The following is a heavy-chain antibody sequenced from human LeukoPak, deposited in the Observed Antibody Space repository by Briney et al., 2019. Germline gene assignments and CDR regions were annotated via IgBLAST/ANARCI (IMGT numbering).Heavy chain of an antibody. CDR1: GFTFSSYA. CDR3: ARAGEYYDFWSGLWYFDY. D-gene: IGHD3-3*01. J-gene: IGHJ4*02. CDR2: ISSSSSYI. Sequence: PGGSLRLSCAASGFTFSSYAMSWVRQAPGKGLEWVSSISSSSSYIYYADSVKGRFTISRDNAKNSLYLQMNSLRAEDTAVYYCARAGEYYDFWSGLWYFDYWGQGTLVTVSS. V-gene: IGHV3-21*01.